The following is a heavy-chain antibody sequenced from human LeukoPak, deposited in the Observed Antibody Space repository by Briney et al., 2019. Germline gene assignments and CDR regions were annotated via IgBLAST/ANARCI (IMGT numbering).Heavy chain of an antibody. CDR2: ISSSSSYI. D-gene: IGHD5-24*01. Sequence: PGGSLRLSCAASGFTFSSYSMNWVRQAPGKGLEWVSSISSSSSYIYYADSVKGRFTISRDNAKNSLYLQMNSLRAEDTAVYYCARDILEMATIPFDYWGQGTLVTVSS. CDR1: GFTFSSYS. J-gene: IGHJ4*02. V-gene: IGHV3-21*01. CDR3: ARDILEMATIPFDY.